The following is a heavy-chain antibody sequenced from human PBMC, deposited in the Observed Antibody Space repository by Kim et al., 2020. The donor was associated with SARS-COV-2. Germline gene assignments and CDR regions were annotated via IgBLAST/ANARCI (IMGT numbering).Heavy chain of an antibody. J-gene: IGHJ4*02. CDR1: GFTFSSYG. Sequence: GGSLRLSCAASGFTFSSYGMHWVRQAPGKGLEWVAVIWYDGSNKYYADSVKGRFTISRDNSKNTLYLQMNSLRAEDTAVYYCAREGPWKYSGYGTELDYWGQATLVTVSS. V-gene: IGHV3-33*01. D-gene: IGHD5-12*01. CDR3: AREGPWKYSGYGTELDY. CDR2: IWYDGSNK.